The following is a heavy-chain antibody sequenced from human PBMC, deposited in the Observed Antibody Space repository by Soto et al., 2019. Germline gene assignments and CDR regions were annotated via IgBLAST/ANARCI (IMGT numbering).Heavy chain of an antibody. V-gene: IGHV2-5*02. CDR1: GFSLSTRGVA. CDR3: AHRPRGYAYYFDY. D-gene: IGHD5-12*01. Sequence: QITLKESGPTLVKPTQTLTLTCTFSGFSLSTRGVAVGWFRPPPGKALEWLALIYWDDAKWYSPSLKSSLTITDDTSKNPVVLTMTTMDPVDTATYYCAHRPRGYAYYFDYWGQGTLVTVSS. J-gene: IGHJ4*02. CDR2: IYWDDAK.